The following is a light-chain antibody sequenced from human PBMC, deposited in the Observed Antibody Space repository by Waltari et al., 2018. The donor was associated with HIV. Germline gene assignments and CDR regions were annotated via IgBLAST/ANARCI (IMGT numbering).Light chain of an antibody. V-gene: IGKV3-15*01. Sequence: EIVMTQSPATVSVSPGERATLSCRASQSLSSNLAWYQQKPGQAPRLLIYGASTRAIGVPARFSGSGSGTEFTLTISSLQSEDFGVYYCQQYNNWPQTWTPGTFGQGTKVEIK. CDR1: QSLSSN. CDR3: QQYNNWPQTWTPGT. CDR2: GAS. J-gene: IGKJ1*01.